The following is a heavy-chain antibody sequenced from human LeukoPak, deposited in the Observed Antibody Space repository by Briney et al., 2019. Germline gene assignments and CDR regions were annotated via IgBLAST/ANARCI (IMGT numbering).Heavy chain of an antibody. CDR2: IIPIFGTA. D-gene: IGHD5-12*01. V-gene: IGHV1-69*05. CDR3: ARGGIVATILDWFDP. CDR1: GGTFSSYA. J-gene: IGHJ5*02. Sequence: ASVTVSCKASGGTFSSYAISWVRQAPGQGLEWMGGIIPIFGTANYAQRFQGRVTITTDESTSTAYMELSSLRSEDTAVYYCARGGIVATILDWFDPWGQGTLVTVSS.